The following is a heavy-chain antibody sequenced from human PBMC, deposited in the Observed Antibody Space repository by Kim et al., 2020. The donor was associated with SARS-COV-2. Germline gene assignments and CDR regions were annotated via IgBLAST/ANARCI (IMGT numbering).Heavy chain of an antibody. J-gene: IGHJ6*03. CDR1: GFTFSSYA. CDR3: ARYSGSYSPSGDYYYYMDV. V-gene: IGHV3-23*01. Sequence: GGSLRLSCAASGFTFSSYAMSWVRQAPGKGLEWVSAISGSGGSTYYADSVKGRFTISRDNSKNTLYLQMNSLRAEDTAVYYCARYSGSYSPSGDYYYYMDVCGKGTTVTVSS. CDR2: ISGSGGST. D-gene: IGHD1-26*01.